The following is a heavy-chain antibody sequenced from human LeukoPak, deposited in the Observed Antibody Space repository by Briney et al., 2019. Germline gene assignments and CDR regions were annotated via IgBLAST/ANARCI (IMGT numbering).Heavy chain of an antibody. CDR1: GYTFTSYG. V-gene: IGHV1-18*01. CDR2: ISAYNGNT. J-gene: IGHJ4*02. Sequence: EASVKVSCKASGYTFTSYGISWVRQAPGQGLEWMGWISAYNGNTNYAQKLQGRVTMTTDTSTSTAYMELRSLRSDDTAVYYCASFPYSSSWYVFDYWGQGTLVTVSS. CDR3: ASFPYSSSWYVFDY. D-gene: IGHD6-13*01.